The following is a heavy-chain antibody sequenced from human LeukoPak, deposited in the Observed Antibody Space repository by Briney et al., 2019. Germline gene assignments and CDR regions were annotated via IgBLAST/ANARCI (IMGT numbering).Heavy chain of an antibody. CDR2: ISYDGSNK. CDR3: ARDMGYSSSWYLGY. J-gene: IGHJ4*02. V-gene: IGHV3-30-3*01. CDR1: GFTFSIYA. D-gene: IGHD6-13*01. Sequence: PGRSLRLSCAASGFTFSIYATHWVRQAPGKGLEWVAVISYDGSNKYYADSVRGRFTISRDNSKNKLYLQMNSLRAEDTAVYYCARDMGYSSSWYLGYWGQGTLVTVSS.